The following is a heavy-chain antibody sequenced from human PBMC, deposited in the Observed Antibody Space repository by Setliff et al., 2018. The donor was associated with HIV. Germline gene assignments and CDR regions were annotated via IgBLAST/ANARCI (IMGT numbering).Heavy chain of an antibody. Sequence: SETLSLTCTVSAASIRSHYWSWIRQSPGKGLEWIGNFYYTGSTDYNPSFKSRVTISLDKSNNQISLNLSSATAADTAVYYCARDNSYYYGSGGHHFYGVDVWGQGATVTVSS. CDR1: AASIRSHY. D-gene: IGHD3-10*01. J-gene: IGHJ6*02. V-gene: IGHV4-59*11. CDR2: FYYTGST. CDR3: ARDNSYYYGSGGHHFYGVDV.